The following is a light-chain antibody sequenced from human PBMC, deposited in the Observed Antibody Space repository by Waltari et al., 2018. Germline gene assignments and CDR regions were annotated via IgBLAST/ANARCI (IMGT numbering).Light chain of an antibody. V-gene: IGLV2-8*01. Sequence: QSALTQPPSASGSRGQSVTISCTGTSSDVGGYNYVSWYQHHPGEAPKLMIFEVNKRPSGVPDRFSGSKSGNTASLTVSRLQAEDDADYYCSSYAGSNNLVFGTGTKVTVL. J-gene: IGLJ1*01. CDR3: SSYAGSNNLV. CDR1: SSDVGGYNY. CDR2: EVN.